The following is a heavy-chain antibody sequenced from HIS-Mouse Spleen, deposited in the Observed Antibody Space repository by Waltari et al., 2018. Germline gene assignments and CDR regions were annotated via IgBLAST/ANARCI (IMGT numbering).Heavy chain of an antibody. CDR3: AKDKHHAFDY. V-gene: IGHV3-30*18. Sequence: QVQLVESGGGVVQPGRSLRLSCAASGFTFSSYGMHWVRQAPGKGVEGVAVKSYDGSNKYYADSVKGRFTISRDNSKNTLYLQMNSLRAEDTAVYYCAKDKHHAFDYWGQGTLVTVSS. CDR1: GFTFSSYG. CDR2: KSYDGSNK. J-gene: IGHJ4*02.